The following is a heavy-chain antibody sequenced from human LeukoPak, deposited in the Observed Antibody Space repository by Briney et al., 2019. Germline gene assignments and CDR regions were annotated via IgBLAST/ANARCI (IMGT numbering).Heavy chain of an antibody. Sequence: SETLSLTYTVSGYSISSGYYWGWIRQPPGKGLEWIGSIYHSGSTYYNPSLKSRVTISVDTSKNQLSLKLNSLTAADTAVYFCARVINSATTYYFDYWGQGTLVTVSS. V-gene: IGHV4-38-2*02. D-gene: IGHD5-12*01. CDR1: GYSISSGYY. CDR3: ARVINSATTYYFDY. CDR2: IYHSGST. J-gene: IGHJ4*02.